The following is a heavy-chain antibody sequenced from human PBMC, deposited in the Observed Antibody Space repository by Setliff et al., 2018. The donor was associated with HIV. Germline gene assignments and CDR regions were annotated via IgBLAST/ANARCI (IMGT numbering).Heavy chain of an antibody. D-gene: IGHD4-17*01. Sequence: SETLSLTCAVSGYAINNNFFWGWVRQPPGKGLEWIGYITYSGSAYYNPSLKSRVTISIDTSNNQISLRLSSVTAADTAMYYCVRDDYGYNGKGFDYWGPGTLVTVSS. V-gene: IGHV4-30-4*08. J-gene: IGHJ4*02. CDR2: ITYSGSA. CDR3: VRDDYGYNGKGFDY. CDR1: GYAINNNFF.